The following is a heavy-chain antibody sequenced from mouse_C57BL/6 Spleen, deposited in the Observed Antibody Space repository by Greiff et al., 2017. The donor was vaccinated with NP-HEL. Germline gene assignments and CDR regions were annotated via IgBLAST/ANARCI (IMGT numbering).Heavy chain of an antibody. CDR3: ANYGNWDYFDY. Sequence: VQLQQSGAELARPGASVKMSCKASGYTFTSYTMHWVKQRPGQGLEWIGYINPSSGYTKYNQKFKDKATLTADKSSSTAYMQLSSLTSEDSAVYYCANYGNWDYFDYWGQGTTLTVSS. V-gene: IGHV1-4*01. CDR2: INPSSGYT. J-gene: IGHJ2*01. CDR1: GYTFTSYT. D-gene: IGHD2-1*01.